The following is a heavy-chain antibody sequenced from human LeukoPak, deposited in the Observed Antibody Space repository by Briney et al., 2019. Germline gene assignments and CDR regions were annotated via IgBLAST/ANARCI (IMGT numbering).Heavy chain of an antibody. CDR3: ARAGGGYGDYVA. Sequence: ASVKVSCKASGYTFTSYDITWVRQATGQGLEWMGWLNPNSGNIGYAQKFQGRVTMNRSTSISTAYMELSSLRSEDTAVYYCARAGGGYGDYVAWGQGTLVTVSS. J-gene: IGHJ5*02. V-gene: IGHV1-8*01. D-gene: IGHD4-17*01. CDR1: GYTFTSYD. CDR2: LNPNSGNI.